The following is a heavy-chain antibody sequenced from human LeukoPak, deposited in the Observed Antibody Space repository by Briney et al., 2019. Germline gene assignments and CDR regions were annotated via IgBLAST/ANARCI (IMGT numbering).Heavy chain of an antibody. D-gene: IGHD1-26*01. CDR1: GFAFTNSA. V-gene: IGHV1-58*01. J-gene: IGHJ3*02. CDR3: AAASGSYGGDAFDI. CDR2: IVVGSGHT. Sequence: SVKVSCKAFGFAFTNSAVQWVRPARGQRLEWIGRIVVGSGHTNYAQKFQERVTFTRDMSTSTAYMELSSLRSEDTAVYYCAAASGSYGGDAFDIWGQGTMVTVSS.